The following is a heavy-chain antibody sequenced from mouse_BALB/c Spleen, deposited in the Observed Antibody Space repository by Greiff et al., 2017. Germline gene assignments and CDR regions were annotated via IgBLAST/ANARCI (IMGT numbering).Heavy chain of an antibody. CDR1: GFNIKDYY. CDR3: NGKDWDYFAY. D-gene: IGHD2-4*01. CDR2: IDPENGDT. Sequence: EVQLQQSGAELVRSGASVKLSCTASGFNIKDYYMHWVKQRPEQGLEWIGWIDPENGDTEYAPKFQGKATMTADTSSNTAYLQLSSLTSEDTAVYYCNGKDWDYFAYWGQGTLVTVSA. V-gene: IGHV14-4*02. J-gene: IGHJ3*01.